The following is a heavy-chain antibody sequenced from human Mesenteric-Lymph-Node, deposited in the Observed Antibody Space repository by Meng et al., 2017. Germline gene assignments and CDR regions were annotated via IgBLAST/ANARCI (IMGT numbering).Heavy chain of an antibody. Sequence: SVKVSCKASGGTFSSYAISWVRQAPGQGLEWMGGIIPILGTANYAQKFQGRVTITADKSTSTAYMELSSLRSEDTAVYYCVSITYYYDSSGYYNYYGMDVWGQGTTVTVSS. CDR1: GGTFSSYA. J-gene: IGHJ6*02. V-gene: IGHV1-69*10. CDR3: VSITYYYDSSGYYNYYGMDV. D-gene: IGHD3-22*01. CDR2: IIPILGTA.